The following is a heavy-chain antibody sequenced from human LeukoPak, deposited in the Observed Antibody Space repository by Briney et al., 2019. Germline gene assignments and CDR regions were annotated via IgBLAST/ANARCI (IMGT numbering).Heavy chain of an antibody. V-gene: IGHV3-15*01. D-gene: IGHD4-23*01. CDR1: GITFSNAW. J-gene: IGHJ3*01. CDR3: TADFGGTDNAFDL. CDR2: VKRQTESETT. Sequence: PGWSLALYCAASGITFSNAWMSWVRQAPGKCWECVARVKRQTESETTDYAAPVKGRFTISRDDSKNTMYLQMTSLKTEDTAVYYCTADFGGTDNAFDLWGQGTKVTVSS.